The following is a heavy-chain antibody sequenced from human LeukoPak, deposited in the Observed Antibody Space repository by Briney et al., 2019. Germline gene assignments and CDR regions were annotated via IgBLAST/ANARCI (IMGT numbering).Heavy chain of an antibody. D-gene: IGHD3-22*01. J-gene: IGHJ3*02. V-gene: IGHV3-33*01. CDR3: ARDETMIVVGAFDI. CDR1: GFTFSSYG. Sequence: GGSLRLSCAASGFTFSSYGMHWVRQAPGKGLEWVAVIWYDGSNKYYADSVKGRFTISRDNSKNTLYLQMNSLRAEDTAVYYCARDETMIVVGAFDIWGQGTMVTVSS. CDR2: IWYDGSNK.